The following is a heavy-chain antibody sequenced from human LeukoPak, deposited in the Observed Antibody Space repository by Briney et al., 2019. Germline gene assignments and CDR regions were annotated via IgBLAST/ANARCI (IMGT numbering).Heavy chain of an antibody. V-gene: IGHV3-66*01. Sequence: PGGSLRLSCAASGVTVSSNYITWVRQAPGKGLEWVSVIYSGGNTYYADSVKGRFTISRDNSKNTLHLQMNSLRVEDTAVYYCAKDSGAPHRGYSYGYPYYFDYWGQGTLVTVSS. CDR3: AKDSGAPHRGYSYGYPYYFDY. D-gene: IGHD5-18*01. CDR1: GVTVSSNY. J-gene: IGHJ4*02. CDR2: IYSGGNT.